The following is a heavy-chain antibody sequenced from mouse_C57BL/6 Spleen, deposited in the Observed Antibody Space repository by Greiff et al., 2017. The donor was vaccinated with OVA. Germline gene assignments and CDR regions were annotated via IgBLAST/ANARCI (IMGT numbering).Heavy chain of an antibody. V-gene: IGHV1-64*01. Sequence: QVQLQQPGAELVKPGASVKLSCKASGYTFTSYWMHWVKQRPGPGLEWIGMIHPNSGSTNYNEKFKSKATLPVDKSSSTAYMQLSSLTSEDSAVYYCVPYDSYLAWFAYWGKGTLVTVSA. J-gene: IGHJ3*01. CDR2: IHPNSGST. CDR3: VPYDSYLAWFAY. CDR1: GYTFTSYW. D-gene: IGHD2-3*01.